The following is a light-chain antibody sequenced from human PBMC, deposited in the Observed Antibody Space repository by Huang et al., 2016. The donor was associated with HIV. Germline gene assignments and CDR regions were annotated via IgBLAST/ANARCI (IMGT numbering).Light chain of an antibody. V-gene: IGKV3-11*01. CDR1: QSVSNS. J-gene: IGKJ1*01. CDR2: DAS. Sequence: EIVLTQSPATLSLSPGERATLSCRASQSVSNSLAWFQQKPGQAPRLLLYDASNRATGIPARFSASGSGTDFTLTISSLEPEDFAVYYCQQRSNWPRTFGQGTKVEIK. CDR3: QQRSNWPRT.